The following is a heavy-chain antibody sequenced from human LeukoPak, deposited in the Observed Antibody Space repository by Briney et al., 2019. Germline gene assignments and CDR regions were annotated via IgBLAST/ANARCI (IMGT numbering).Heavy chain of an antibody. CDR2: IYYSGST. J-gene: IGHJ4*02. CDR3: ARGGFWSGYYKD. D-gene: IGHD3-3*01. Sequence: SETLSLTCTVSGGSISSYYWSWIRQPPGKGLEWIGYIYYSGSTNYNPSLKSRVTISVDTSKNQFSLKLSSVTAADTAVYYCARGGFWSGYYKDWGQGTLVTVSS. V-gene: IGHV4-59*12. CDR1: GGSISSYY.